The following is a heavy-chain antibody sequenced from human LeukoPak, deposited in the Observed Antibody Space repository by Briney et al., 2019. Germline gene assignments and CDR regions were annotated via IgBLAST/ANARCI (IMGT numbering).Heavy chain of an antibody. J-gene: IGHJ3*01. V-gene: IGHV5-51*01. D-gene: IGHD2-21*02. CDR2: IFPDDSDT. CDR1: GYNFPRHW. Sequence: GESLKISCATSGYNFPRHWIGWVLQMPGKGLEYVGVIFPDDSDTRYSPSSEGHVTISADTSINTAYLQWRSLQASDTAMYFCASRVGVAGTFDAFDLWGQGTMVTVSS. CDR3: ASRVGVAGTFDAFDL.